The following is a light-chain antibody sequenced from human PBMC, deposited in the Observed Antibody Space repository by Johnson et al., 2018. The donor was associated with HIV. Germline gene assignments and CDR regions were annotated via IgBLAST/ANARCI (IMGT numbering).Light chain of an antibody. V-gene: IGLV1-51*02. CDR3: GTWDSSLSAHYV. CDR1: SSNIGDHS. J-gene: IGLJ1*01. Sequence: HSVLTQPPSVSAAPGRRVTVSCSGRSSNIGDHSVSWYQQLPGTAPKLLIYENNKRPSGIPDRFSGSKSGTSATLGITGRQTGDEADYYCGTWDSSLSAHYVFGTGTKITVL. CDR2: ENN.